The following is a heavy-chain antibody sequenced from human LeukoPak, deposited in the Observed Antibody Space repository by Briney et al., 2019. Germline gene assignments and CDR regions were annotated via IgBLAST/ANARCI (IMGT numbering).Heavy chain of an antibody. Sequence: GGSLRLSCAASGFTFSSFAMSWVRQAPGKGLEWVPAISGSGGSRYYADSVQGRYSISRDNSKNTLYLQMNSLRAEDTAAYYCARMMYSSGWLAYFDYWGQGTLVTVSS. D-gene: IGHD6-19*01. J-gene: IGHJ4*02. V-gene: IGHV3-23*01. CDR3: ARMMYSSGWLAYFDY. CDR1: GFTFSSFA. CDR2: ISGSGGSR.